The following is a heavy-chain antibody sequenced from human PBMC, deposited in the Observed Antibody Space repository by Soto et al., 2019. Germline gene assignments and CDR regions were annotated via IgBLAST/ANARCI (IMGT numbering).Heavy chain of an antibody. J-gene: IGHJ4*02. D-gene: IGHD6-6*01. CDR3: TRGLASGDY. V-gene: IGHV1-46*01. Sequence: QVQLVQPGAEVKKPGASVKFSCKASGYIVTNFYIHWVRQAPGQGLEWIGIINPNGGSTNYAQNFQGRVTMTRDTSTSTVSMDLSSLRSEDTAVYYCTRGLASGDYWGQGTLITVSS. CDR1: GYIVTNFY. CDR2: INPNGGST.